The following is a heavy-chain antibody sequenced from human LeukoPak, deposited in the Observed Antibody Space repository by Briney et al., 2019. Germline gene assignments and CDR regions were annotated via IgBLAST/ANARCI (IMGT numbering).Heavy chain of an antibody. CDR2: IYYSGSG. Sequence: SETLSLTCTISGGSISTYYWTWIRQPPGKGLEWIAYIYYSGSGNYNPSLKSRVTLSVDTSKNQFSLKLSSVTAADTAVYYCARVGSGRFDYWGQGTLVAVSS. D-gene: IGHD1-26*01. CDR3: ARVGSGRFDY. V-gene: IGHV4-59*01. J-gene: IGHJ4*02. CDR1: GGSISTYY.